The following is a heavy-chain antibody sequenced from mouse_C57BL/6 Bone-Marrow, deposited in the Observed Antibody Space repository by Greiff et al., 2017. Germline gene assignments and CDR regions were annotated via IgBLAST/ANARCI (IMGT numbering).Heavy chain of an antibody. V-gene: IGHV1-64*01. J-gene: IGHJ1*03. CDR3: ARSNYDGSSYWYFDV. Sequence: VQLQQSGAELVKPGASVKLSCKASGYTFTSYWMHWVKQRPGQGLEWIGMIHPNSGSTNYNEKFKSKATLTVDKSSSTAYMQLSSLTSEDSAVYYWARSNYDGSSYWYFDVWGTGTTVTVSS. CDR2: IHPNSGST. CDR1: GYTFTSYW. D-gene: IGHD1-1*01.